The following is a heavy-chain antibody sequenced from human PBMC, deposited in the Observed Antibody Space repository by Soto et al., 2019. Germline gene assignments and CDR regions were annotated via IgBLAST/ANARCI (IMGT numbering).Heavy chain of an antibody. CDR3: ARGVGHCSGGTCYSFDY. D-gene: IGHD2-15*01. V-gene: IGHV3-23*01. CDR1: GFTFSSYG. J-gene: IGHJ4*02. Sequence: PGGSLRLSCAASGFTFSSYGMHWVRQAPGKGLEWVSGISGSGAGTYYADSVKGRFTISRDNSKNTLYLQMNSLRAEDTAVYYCARGVGHCSGGTCYSFDYWGQGTLVTSPQ. CDR2: ISGSGAGT.